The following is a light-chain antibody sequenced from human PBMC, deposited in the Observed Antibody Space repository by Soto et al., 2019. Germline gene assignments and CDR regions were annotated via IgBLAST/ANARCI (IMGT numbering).Light chain of an antibody. V-gene: IGKV1-39*01. CDR2: AAS. J-gene: IGKJ4*01. CDR1: QSISSY. Sequence: DIHMTQSPSSLSASVGDRVTITCRASQSISSYLNWYQQKPGKAPKLLIYAASSLQSGVPSRVSGSGSGTDFTLTISSLQPEDFATYYCQQSYSTELTFGGGTKVEIK. CDR3: QQSYSTELT.